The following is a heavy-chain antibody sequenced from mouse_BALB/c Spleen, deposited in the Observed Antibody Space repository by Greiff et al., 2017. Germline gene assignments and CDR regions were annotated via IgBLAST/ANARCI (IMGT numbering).Heavy chain of an antibody. Sequence: EVQGVESGGGLVKPGGSLKLSCAASGFTFSSYGMSWVRQTPDKRLEWVATISSGGSYTYYPDSVKGRFTISRDNAKNTLYLQMSSLKSEDTAMYYCARHYYGSSLYYFDYWGQGTTLTVSS. CDR1: GFTFSSYG. J-gene: IGHJ2*01. CDR2: ISSGGSYT. CDR3: ARHYYGSSLYYFDY. V-gene: IGHV5-6*01. D-gene: IGHD1-1*01.